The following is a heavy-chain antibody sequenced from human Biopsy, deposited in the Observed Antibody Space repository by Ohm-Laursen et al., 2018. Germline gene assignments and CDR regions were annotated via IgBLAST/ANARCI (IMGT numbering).Heavy chain of an antibody. CDR1: GGSLSSDY. D-gene: IGHD2/OR15-2a*01. CDR2: IYYSGST. CDR3: ARATNSTGWPYYYFYGMDV. Sequence: GTPSLTCTVSGGSLSSDYWSWIRQPPGKGLEWIGYIYYSGSTNYNPSLKSRVTISVDTSKNQFSLRLNSVTAADTAVYYCARATNSTGWPYYYFYGMDVWGQGTTVTVSS. J-gene: IGHJ6*02. V-gene: IGHV4-59*01.